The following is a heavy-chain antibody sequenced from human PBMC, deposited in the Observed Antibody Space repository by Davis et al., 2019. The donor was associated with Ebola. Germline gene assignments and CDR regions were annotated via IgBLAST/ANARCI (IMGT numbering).Heavy chain of an antibody. Sequence: GESLKISCAASGFTFSSYAMHWVRQAPGKGLEWVAVISYDGSNKYYADSVKGRFTISRDNSKNTLYLQMNSLRAEDTAVYYCARDAVEWVMDYYYYYYMDVWGKGTTVTVSS. D-gene: IGHD3-16*01. J-gene: IGHJ6*03. V-gene: IGHV3-30-3*01. CDR3: ARDAVEWVMDYYYYYYMDV. CDR1: GFTFSSYA. CDR2: ISYDGSNK.